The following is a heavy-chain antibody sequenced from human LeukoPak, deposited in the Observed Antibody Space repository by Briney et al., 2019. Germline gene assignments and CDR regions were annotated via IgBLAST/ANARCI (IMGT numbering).Heavy chain of an antibody. CDR1: GFTFSSYW. D-gene: IGHD2-15*01. CDR3: ARVGVAGLDY. CDR2: IKQDGSEK. Sequence: GGSLRLSCAASGFTFSSYWMSWVRKAPGRGLEWVANIKQDGSEKYYVDSVKGRFTISRDGAKNSLYLQMNSLRVEDTAVYYCARVGVAGLDYLGQGTLVTVSA. V-gene: IGHV3-7*01. J-gene: IGHJ4*02.